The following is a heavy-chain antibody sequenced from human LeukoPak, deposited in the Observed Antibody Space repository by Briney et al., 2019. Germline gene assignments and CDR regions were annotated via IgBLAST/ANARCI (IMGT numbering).Heavy chain of an antibody. CDR2: IYYSGST. D-gene: IGHD7-27*01. CDR1: SGSISSYY. J-gene: IGHJ5*02. Sequence: KPSETLSLTCTVSSGSISSYYWSWFRQPPGKGLELIGYIYYSGSTNYNPSLKSRVTISVDTSKNQFSLKLSSVTAADTAVYYCAREQLGLIDHWFDPWGQGTLVTVSS. CDR3: AREQLGLIDHWFDP. V-gene: IGHV4-59*01.